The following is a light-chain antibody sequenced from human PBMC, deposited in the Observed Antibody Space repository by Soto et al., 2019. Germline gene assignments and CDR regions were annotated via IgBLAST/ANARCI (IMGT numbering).Light chain of an antibody. CDR1: QNIDNK. Sequence: EILMTQSPATLSVSPGERVTLSCRASQNIDNKLVWYQQKPGQVPRLLIYDASTRATGIPATLSGSGSGTEFTLTISSLQSEDSAFYYCQQFHYWWTFGQGTKVDIK. J-gene: IGKJ1*01. CDR2: DAS. CDR3: QQFHYWWT. V-gene: IGKV3-15*01.